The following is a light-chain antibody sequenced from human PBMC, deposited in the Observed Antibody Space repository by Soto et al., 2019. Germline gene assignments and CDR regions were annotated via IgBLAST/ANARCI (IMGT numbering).Light chain of an antibody. Sequence: QSALTQPASVSGSPGQSITISCTGTSSDVGAYDYVSWYQQHPDKAPKLMIYEVSNRPSGVSNRFSGSKSVNTATLTISGLQADDVAHYYCSSYTSSSTRVFGTGTKLTVL. J-gene: IGLJ1*01. CDR3: SSYTSSSTRV. CDR2: EVS. V-gene: IGLV2-14*03. CDR1: SSDVGAYDY.